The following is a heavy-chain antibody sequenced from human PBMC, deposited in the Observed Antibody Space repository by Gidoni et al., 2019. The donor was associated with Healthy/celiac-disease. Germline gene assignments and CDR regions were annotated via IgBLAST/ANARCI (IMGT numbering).Heavy chain of an antibody. Sequence: QVQLVESGGGLVKPGGSLRLSCAASGFTFSDYYMSWIRQAPGKGLEWVAYISSSGSTIYYADSVKGRFTISRDNAKNSLYRQMNSLRAEDTAVYYCERSAPYCGGDCYSGHEEHDAFDIWGQGTMVTVSS. CDR2: ISSSGSTI. J-gene: IGHJ3*02. D-gene: IGHD2-21*02. CDR3: ERSAPYCGGDCYSGHEEHDAFDI. V-gene: IGHV3-11*01. CDR1: GFTFSDYY.